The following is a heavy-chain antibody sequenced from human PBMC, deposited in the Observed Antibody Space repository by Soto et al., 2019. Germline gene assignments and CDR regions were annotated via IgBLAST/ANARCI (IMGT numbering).Heavy chain of an antibody. J-gene: IGHJ4*02. CDR1: GGSFSGYY. Sequence: SETLSLTCAVYGGSFSGYYWSWIRQPPGKGLEWIGEINHSGGTNYNPSLKSRVTISVDTSKNQFSLKLSSVTAADTAVYYCARTGASTSLSFFDYWGQGTLVTVSS. CDR2: INHSGGT. D-gene: IGHD3-16*01. V-gene: IGHV4-34*01. CDR3: ARTGASTSLSFFDY.